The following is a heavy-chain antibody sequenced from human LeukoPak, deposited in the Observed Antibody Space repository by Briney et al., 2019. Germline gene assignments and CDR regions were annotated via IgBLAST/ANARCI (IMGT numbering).Heavy chain of an antibody. CDR2: IYYSGST. V-gene: IGHV4-39*01. CDR1: GGSISSYY. J-gene: IGHJ5*02. CDR3: ATTQAGIAAAGTPNWFDP. Sequence: SETLSLTCTVSGGSISSYYWGWIRQPPGKGLGWIGSIYYSGSTYYNPSLKSRVTISVDTSKNQFSLKLSSVTAADTAVYYCATTQAGIAAAGTPNWFDPWGQGTLVTVSS. D-gene: IGHD6-13*01.